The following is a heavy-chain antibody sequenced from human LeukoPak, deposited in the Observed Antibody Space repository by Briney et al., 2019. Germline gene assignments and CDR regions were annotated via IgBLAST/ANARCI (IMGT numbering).Heavy chain of an antibody. J-gene: IGHJ4*02. CDR3: ARASSRGWYFDY. CDR1: GFTFSSYS. Sequence: GGSLRLSCAASGFTFSSYSMNWVRQAPGKGLEWVSSISSSSSYIYYADSVKGRFTISRDNAKNSLYLQMNSLRAEDTAVYYCARASSRGWYFDYRGQGTLVTVSS. CDR2: ISSSSSYI. D-gene: IGHD6-19*01. V-gene: IGHV3-21*01.